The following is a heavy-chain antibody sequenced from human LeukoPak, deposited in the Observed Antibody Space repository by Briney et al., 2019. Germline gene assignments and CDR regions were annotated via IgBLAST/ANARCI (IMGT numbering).Heavy chain of an antibody. V-gene: IGHV3-7*04. Sequence: PGGSLRLSCAASGFTFSRSWMIWVRQAPGKGLEWVANIKEDGSQKFYVDSVKGRFTISRDNARDSLYLQLSSLSADDTAVYYCARGFGDRWGHGTLVNVSS. CDR3: ARGFGDR. J-gene: IGHJ5*02. D-gene: IGHD3-10*01. CDR2: IKEDGSQK. CDR1: GFTFSRSW.